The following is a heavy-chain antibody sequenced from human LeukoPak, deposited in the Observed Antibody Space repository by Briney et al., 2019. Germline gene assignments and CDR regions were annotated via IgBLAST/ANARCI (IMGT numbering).Heavy chain of an antibody. CDR2: IIPIFGTA. D-gene: IGHD3-10*01. V-gene: IGHV1-69*05. Sequence: GASVKVSCKASGYTFTGYYMHWVRQAPGQGLEWMGRIIPIFGTANYAQKFQGRVTFTTDESTSTAYMELSSQRPDDTAVYYCARGLTMVRSDFYYYYMDVWGKGTPVTVSS. CDR3: ARGLTMVRSDFYYYYMDV. CDR1: GYTFTGYY. J-gene: IGHJ6*03.